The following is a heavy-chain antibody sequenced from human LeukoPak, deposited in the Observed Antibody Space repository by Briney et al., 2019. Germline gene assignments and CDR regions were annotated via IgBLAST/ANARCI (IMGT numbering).Heavy chain of an antibody. CDR3: ARSAYYDFWSGYSDIYYFDY. J-gene: IGHJ4*02. Sequence: GGSLRLSCAASGFTFSSYSMNWVRQAPGKGLEWVSSISSTSSYIYYADSVKGRFTISRDNPKNSLYLQMNSLRAEDTAVYYCARSAYYDFWSGYSDIYYFDYWGQGTLVTVSS. CDR2: ISSTSSYI. V-gene: IGHV3-21*04. D-gene: IGHD3-3*01. CDR1: GFTFSSYS.